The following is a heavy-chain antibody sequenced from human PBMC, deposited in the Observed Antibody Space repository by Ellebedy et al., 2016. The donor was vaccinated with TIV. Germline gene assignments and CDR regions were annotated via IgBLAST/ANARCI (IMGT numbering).Heavy chain of an antibody. Sequence: GESLKISCAASGFTFSNYWMNWVRQAPGKGLEWVANIKEGGSEKYYVDSVKGRFTISRDNAKNSLYLQMNSLRAEDTALYYCAKDIGRWLQFRDAFDIWGQGTMVTVSS. V-gene: IGHV3-7*05. CDR1: GFTFSNYW. D-gene: IGHD5-24*01. CDR3: AKDIGRWLQFRDAFDI. J-gene: IGHJ3*02. CDR2: IKEGGSEK.